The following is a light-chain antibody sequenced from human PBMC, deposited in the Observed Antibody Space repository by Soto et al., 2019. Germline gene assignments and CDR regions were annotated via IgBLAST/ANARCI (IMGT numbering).Light chain of an antibody. CDR3: QTWGTGILV. J-gene: IGLJ3*02. V-gene: IGLV4-69*01. CDR2: LNSDGSH. CDR1: SGHSNYP. Sequence: QLVLTQSPSASASLGASVKLTCTLSSGHSNYPIAWHQQQPEKGPRYLMKLNSDGSHSKGDGIPDRFSGSSSGAERYLTISSLQSEDEADYYCQTWGTGILVFGGGTKVTVL.